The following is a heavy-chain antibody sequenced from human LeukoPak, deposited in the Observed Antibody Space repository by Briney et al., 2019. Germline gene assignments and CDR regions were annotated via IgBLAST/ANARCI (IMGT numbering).Heavy chain of an antibody. CDR3: ARSPPSNPYYDFWSGPIY. J-gene: IGHJ4*02. CDR1: GFTFSAYV. CDR2: ISGSGDIT. D-gene: IGHD3-3*01. Sequence: GGSLRLSCAASGFTFSAYVMSWVRQAPGKGLEWVSSISGSGDITYYADSVKGRFTISRDNSRNTLYLQMNSLRAEDTAVYYCARSPPSNPYYDFWSGPIYWGQGTLVTVSS. V-gene: IGHV3-23*01.